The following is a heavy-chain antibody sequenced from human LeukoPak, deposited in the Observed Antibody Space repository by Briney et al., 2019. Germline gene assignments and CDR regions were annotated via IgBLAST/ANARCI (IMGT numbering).Heavy chain of an antibody. CDR3: ARDRDYVWGSLYYYYYMDV. J-gene: IGHJ6*03. D-gene: IGHD3-16*01. V-gene: IGHV4-34*01. Sequence: PSETLSLTCAVYGGSFSGYYWSWIRQPPGKGLEWIGEINHSGSTNYNPSLKSRVTISVDTSKNQFSLKLSSVTAADTAVYYCARDRDYVWGSLYYYYYMDVWGKGTTVTVSS. CDR1: GGSFSGYY. CDR2: INHSGST.